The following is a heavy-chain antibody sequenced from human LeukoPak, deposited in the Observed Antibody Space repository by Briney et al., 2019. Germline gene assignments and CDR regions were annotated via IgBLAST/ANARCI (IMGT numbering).Heavy chain of an antibody. CDR3: AKDLYIVATITGN. CDR2: IISTYGAS. V-gene: IGHV1-69*05. CDR1: GDTVRTYA. J-gene: IGHJ4*02. D-gene: IGHD5-12*01. Sequence: ASVKVSCKASGDTVRTYAIGWVRQAPGQGLEWIGGIISTYGASNSAQKFQGRVTLTTDESANTAYMELRSLRSEDTAVYYCAKDLYIVATITGNWGQGTLVTVSS.